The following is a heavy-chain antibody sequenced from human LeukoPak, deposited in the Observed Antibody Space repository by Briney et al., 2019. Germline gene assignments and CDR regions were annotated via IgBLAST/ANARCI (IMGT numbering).Heavy chain of an antibody. CDR1: GGSISSGDYY. J-gene: IGHJ4*02. CDR3: ARGSRDGYNYFDF. V-gene: IGHV4-30-4*01. D-gene: IGHD5-24*01. CDR2: IYYSGST. Sequence: SQTLSLTCTVSGGSISSGDYYWSWIRQPPGKGLEWIGYIYYSGSTYYNPSLKSRVTISVDTSKNQFSLMVTSATAADTAVYYCARGSRDGYNYFDFWGQGTLVTVSS.